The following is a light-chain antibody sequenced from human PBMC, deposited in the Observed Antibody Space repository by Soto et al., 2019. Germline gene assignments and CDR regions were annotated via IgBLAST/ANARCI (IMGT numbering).Light chain of an antibody. CDR3: QQYHSLPFT. CDR1: QSVLHRSNGNNY. Sequence: DIVMTQSPDSLSVSLGERATIKCRSSQSVLHRSNGNNYIAWYQQKPGQPPKLLIYLSSTRDSGVPDRFIGSGSGTDFTLTVSSPQAEDVAVYYCQQYHSLPFTFGPGTKVHIE. J-gene: IGKJ3*01. V-gene: IGKV4-1*01. CDR2: LSS.